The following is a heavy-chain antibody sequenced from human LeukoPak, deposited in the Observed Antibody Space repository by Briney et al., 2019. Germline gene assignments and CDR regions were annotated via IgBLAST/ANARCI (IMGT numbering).Heavy chain of an antibody. D-gene: IGHD1-1*01. CDR3: ASRNPSGTNGTTSVGRSYYGLDV. V-gene: IGHV3-53*01. CDR1: GLTVNSNY. CDR2: IYSGGDT. Sequence: PGGSLRLSCAASGLTVNSNYMSWARQAPGKGLEWVSIIYSGGDTNYADSVKGRFTISRDNLKNTLYLQMNSLRAEDTAVYYCASRNPSGTNGTTSVGRSYYGLDVWGQGTMVTVSS. J-gene: IGHJ6*02.